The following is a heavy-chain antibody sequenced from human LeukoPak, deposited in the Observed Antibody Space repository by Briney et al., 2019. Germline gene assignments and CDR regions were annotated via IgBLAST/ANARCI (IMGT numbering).Heavy chain of an antibody. Sequence: PSETLSLTCIVSGYSISSGYFWGWIRQPPGKGLEWIGRIYHTGSTYYYPSLKSRVTISVDTSKNQFSLNLTSVIAADTAVYYCARSNRNYDGHFDSWGQGVLVTVSS. CDR1: GYSISSGYF. J-gene: IGHJ4*02. V-gene: IGHV4-38-2*02. D-gene: IGHD1-7*01. CDR2: IYHTGST. CDR3: ARSNRNYDGHFDS.